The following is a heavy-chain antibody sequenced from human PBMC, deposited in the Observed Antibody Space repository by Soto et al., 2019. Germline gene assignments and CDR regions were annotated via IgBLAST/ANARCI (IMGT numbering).Heavy chain of an antibody. J-gene: IGHJ4*02. CDR2: IKSKTDGGTT. CDR3: TTDNYGSGSYGY. Sequence: VGSLRLSCAASGFTFSNAWMSWVRQAPGKGLEWVGRIKSKTDGGTTDYAAPVKGRFTISRDDSKNTLYLQMNSLKTEDTAVYYCTTDNYGSGSYGYWGQGTLVTVSS. D-gene: IGHD3-10*01. CDR1: GFTFSNAW. V-gene: IGHV3-15*01.